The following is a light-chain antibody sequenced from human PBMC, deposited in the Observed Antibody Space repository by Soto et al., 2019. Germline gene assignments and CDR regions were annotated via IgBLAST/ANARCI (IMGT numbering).Light chain of an antibody. CDR2: TAS. CDR1: QGVSTW. J-gene: IGKJ5*01. Sequence: IQMTQSPSSVSASVGDRFTITCRASQGVSTWLAWYQQKPGKAPNLLIYTASSLQSGVPSRFSGSGSGTDFTLTINGLQPEDFATYYCQQAASFPITFGHGTRLEIK. V-gene: IGKV1-12*01. CDR3: QQAASFPIT.